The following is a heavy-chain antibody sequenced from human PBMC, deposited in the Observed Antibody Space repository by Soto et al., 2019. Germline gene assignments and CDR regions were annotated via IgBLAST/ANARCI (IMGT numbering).Heavy chain of an antibody. CDR2: IYPGDSDT. D-gene: IGHD6-19*01. Sequence: GESLKISCKGSGYSFTSYWIGWVRQMPGKGLEWLGIIYPGDSDTRYSPSFQGQVTISADKSISTAYLQWSSLKASDTAMYYCARPREAGKNYYGVDAWGQGTTVTVSS. V-gene: IGHV5-51*01. CDR1: GYSFTSYW. CDR3: ARPREAGKNYYGVDA. J-gene: IGHJ6*02.